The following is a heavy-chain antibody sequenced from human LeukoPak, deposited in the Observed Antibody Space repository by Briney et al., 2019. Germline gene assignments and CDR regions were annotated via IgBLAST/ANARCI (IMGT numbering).Heavy chain of an antibody. Sequence: ASVKVSCKVSGFTLSDFPIHWVRQAPGKGLEWIGGFDPEDTKTIYAQKFQGRVTMTEDTSTNTASMEVSSLSSDDTAVYYCASSVRNFPRNYRPRSFDSWGQGTLVTVSS. CDR2: FDPEDTKT. J-gene: IGHJ4*02. CDR3: ASSVRNFPRNYRPRSFDS. D-gene: IGHD1-7*01. CDR1: GFTLSDFP. V-gene: IGHV1-24*01.